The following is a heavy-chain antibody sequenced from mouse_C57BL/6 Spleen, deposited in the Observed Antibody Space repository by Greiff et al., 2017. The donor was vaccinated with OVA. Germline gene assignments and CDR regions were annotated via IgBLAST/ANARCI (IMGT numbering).Heavy chain of an antibody. CDR3: AREDWDGFFAY. D-gene: IGHD4-1*01. CDR2: INPSNGGT. J-gene: IGHJ3*01. V-gene: IGHV1-53*01. Sequence: QVQLQQPGTELVKPGASVKLSCKASGYTFTSYWMHWVKQRPGQGLEWIGNINPSNGGTNYNEKFKSQATMTVDKSYSTAYMQLSSLTSEDSAVYDCAREDWDGFFAYWGQGTLVTVSA. CDR1: GYTFTSYW.